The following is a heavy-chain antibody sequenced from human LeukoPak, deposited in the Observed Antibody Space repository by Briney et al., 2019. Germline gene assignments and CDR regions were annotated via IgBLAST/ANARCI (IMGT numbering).Heavy chain of an antibody. V-gene: IGHV4-34*01. CDR3: ARDLLNEGNHLDY. Sequence: SETLSLTCAVYGGSFSGYYWSWIRQPPGKGLEWIGEINHSGSTNYNPSLKSRVTISVDTSKNQFSLKLNSVTAADTAVYYCARDLLNEGNHLDYWGQGTLVTVSS. J-gene: IGHJ4*02. D-gene: IGHD4-23*01. CDR1: GGSFSGYY. CDR2: INHSGST.